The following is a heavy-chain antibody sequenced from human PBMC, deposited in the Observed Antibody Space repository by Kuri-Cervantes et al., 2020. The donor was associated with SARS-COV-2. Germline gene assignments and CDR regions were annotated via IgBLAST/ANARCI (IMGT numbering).Heavy chain of an antibody. CDR2: MNPNSGYT. J-gene: IGHJ4*02. Sequence: ASVKVSCKTSGYTFTSYDITWVRQATGQGLGWMGWMNPNSGYTGYAQKFQGRVTLTRNTSISTAYMELNSLTSEDTAVYYCARYGPPRYYFDYWGQGTLVTVSS. V-gene: IGHV1-8*03. D-gene: IGHD4-17*01. CDR3: ARYGPPRYYFDY. CDR1: GYTFTSYD.